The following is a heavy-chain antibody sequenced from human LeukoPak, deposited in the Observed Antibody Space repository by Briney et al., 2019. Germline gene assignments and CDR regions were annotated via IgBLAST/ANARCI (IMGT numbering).Heavy chain of an antibody. V-gene: IGHV1-18*01. J-gene: IGHJ4*02. CDR1: GYTFTSYG. CDR3: ARYSSSWYPYYFDY. D-gene: IGHD6-13*01. Sequence: ASVKVSCKASGYTFTSYGISWVRQAPGQRLEWMGWISAYNGNTNYAQKLQGRVTMTTDTSTSTAYMELRSLRSDDTAVYYCARYSSSWYPYYFDYWGQGTLVTVSS. CDR2: ISAYNGNT.